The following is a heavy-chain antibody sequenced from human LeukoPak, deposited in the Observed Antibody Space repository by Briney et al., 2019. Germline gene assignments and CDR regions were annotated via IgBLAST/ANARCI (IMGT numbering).Heavy chain of an antibody. V-gene: IGHV4-4*07. J-gene: IGHJ4*02. Sequence: SETLSLTCTVSGGSISSYYWSWIRQPAGKGLEWIGRIYTSGSTNYNPSLKSRVTMSADTSKNQFSLKLSSVTAADTAVYYCARVDCSGGSCYPGYFDYWGQGTLVTVSS. CDR3: ARVDCSGGSCYPGYFDY. D-gene: IGHD2-15*01. CDR2: IYTSGST. CDR1: GGSISSYY.